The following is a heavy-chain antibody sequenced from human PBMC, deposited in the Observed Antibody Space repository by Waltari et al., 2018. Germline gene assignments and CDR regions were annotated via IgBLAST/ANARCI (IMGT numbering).Heavy chain of an antibody. J-gene: IGHJ4*02. CDR3: VGKFDGTYFDY. Sequence: EVQLLESGGGLVQPGGSLRLSCAASGFTFSSYAMSWFRQAPGKGLEWVSAISGSGGSTYYADSVKGRFTISRDNSKNTLYLQMNSLRAEDTAVYYCVGKFDGTYFDYWGQGTLVTVSS. CDR2: ISGSGGST. V-gene: IGHV3-23*01. CDR1: GFTFSSYA. D-gene: IGHD1-1*01.